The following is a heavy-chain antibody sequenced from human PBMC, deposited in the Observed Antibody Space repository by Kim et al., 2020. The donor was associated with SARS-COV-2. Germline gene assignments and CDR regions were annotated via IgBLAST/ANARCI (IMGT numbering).Heavy chain of an antibody. CDR1: GVSISSYY. Sequence: SETLSLTCSISGVSISSYYWSWIRQPPGKGLEWIGYIYYSGSANYNPSLRSRVTISVDTSKNQFSLKLNSVTAADTAVYYCAGTVRGANFDYWGRGALVT. D-gene: IGHD3-10*01. CDR2: IYYSGSA. CDR3: AGTVRGANFDY. J-gene: IGHJ4*02. V-gene: IGHV4-59*08.